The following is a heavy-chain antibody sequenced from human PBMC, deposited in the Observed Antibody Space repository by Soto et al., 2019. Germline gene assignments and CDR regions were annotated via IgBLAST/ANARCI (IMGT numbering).Heavy chain of an antibody. CDR2: ISGSGGST. J-gene: IGHJ4*02. Sequence: GGSLGLSCAASGFTFSSYAMSWVRQAPGKGLEWVSAISGSGGSTYYADSVKGRFTISRDNSKNTLYLQMNSLRAEDTAVYYCAKSPGVPGGYPLRWGQGTLVTVSS. V-gene: IGHV3-23*01. CDR1: GFTFSSYA. CDR3: AKSPGVPGGYPLR. D-gene: IGHD5-12*01.